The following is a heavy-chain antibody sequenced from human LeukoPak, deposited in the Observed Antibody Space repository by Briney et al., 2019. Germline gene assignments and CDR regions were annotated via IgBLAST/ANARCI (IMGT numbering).Heavy chain of an antibody. J-gene: IGHJ4*02. D-gene: IGHD3-22*01. CDR3: ARRDYYDSSGYYFDY. Sequence: SETLSLTCTVSGGSISSSSYYWGWIRQPPGKGLEWIGSIYYSGSTYYNPSLKSRVTISVDTSKNQFSLKLSSVTAADTAVYYCARRDYYDSSGYYFDYWGQGTLVTVSS. CDR2: IYYSGST. CDR1: GGSISSSSYY. V-gene: IGHV4-39*01.